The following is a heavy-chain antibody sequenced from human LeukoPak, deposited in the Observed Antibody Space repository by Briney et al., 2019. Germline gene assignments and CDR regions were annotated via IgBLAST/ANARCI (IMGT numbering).Heavy chain of an antibody. CDR1: GFTFSSYS. CDR2: ISSSSSYI. D-gene: IGHD6-19*01. V-gene: IGHV3-21*01. J-gene: IGHJ4*02. Sequence: PGGSLRLSCAVSGFTFSSYSMIWVRQAPGKGLEWVSSISSSSSYIYYADSVKGRFTISRDNAKNSLYLQMNSLRAEDTAVYYCARDGDSSGWFYFDYWGQGTLVTVSS. CDR3: ARDGDSSGWFYFDY.